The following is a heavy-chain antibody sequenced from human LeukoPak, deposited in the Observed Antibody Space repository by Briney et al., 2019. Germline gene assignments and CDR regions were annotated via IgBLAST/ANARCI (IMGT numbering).Heavy chain of an antibody. D-gene: IGHD6-6*01. CDR1: GFTFSDYY. Sequence: GGSLRLSCAASGFTFSDYYMSWIRQAPGKGLEWVAFIRYDGSNKYYADSVKGRFTISRDNSKNTLYLQMNSLRAEDTAVYYCAKDTGIAARPAPFDPWGQGTLVTVSS. CDR2: IRYDGSNK. J-gene: IGHJ5*02. CDR3: AKDTGIAARPAPFDP. V-gene: IGHV3-30*02.